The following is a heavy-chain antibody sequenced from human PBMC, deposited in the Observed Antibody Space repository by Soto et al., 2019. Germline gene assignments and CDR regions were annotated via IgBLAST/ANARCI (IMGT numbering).Heavy chain of an antibody. CDR3: AKDKDVTDYDFWSGTHFDY. Sequence: QVQLVESGGGVVQPGRSLRLSCAASGFTFSSYGIHWVRQAPGKGLEWVAVISDDGRNKYYADSVKGRFTISRDNFKNSLYLKMNSLRAEDTAVYYCAKDKDVTDYDFWSGTHFDYWGQGTLVTVSS. J-gene: IGHJ4*02. CDR1: GFTFSSYG. V-gene: IGHV3-30*18. D-gene: IGHD3-3*01. CDR2: ISDDGRNK.